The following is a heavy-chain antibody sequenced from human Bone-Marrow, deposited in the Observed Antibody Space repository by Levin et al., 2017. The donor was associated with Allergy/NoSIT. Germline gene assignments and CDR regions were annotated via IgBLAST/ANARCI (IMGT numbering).Heavy chain of an antibody. J-gene: IGHJ4*02. CDR2: IKSDDVT. CDR3: VRGRGYIFDY. V-gene: IGHV3-53*01. CDR1: GFTVSNTY. Sequence: GASVKVSCAASGFTVSNTYMSWVRQARGKGLEWVSIIKSDDVTYYADSVKGRFTISRDSSENTLHLQMSSLRAEDTAVYFCVRGRGYIFDYWGQGTQVTVSS. D-gene: IGHD3-22*01.